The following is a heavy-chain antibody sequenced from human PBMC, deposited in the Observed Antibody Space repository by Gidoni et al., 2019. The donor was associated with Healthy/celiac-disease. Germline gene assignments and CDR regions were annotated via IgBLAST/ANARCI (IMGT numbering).Heavy chain of an antibody. CDR3: AKVSRAWARNAFDI. D-gene: IGHD1-26*01. Sequence: EVQLLESGGGLVQPGGSLRLSCAASGFTFSSYAMSWVRQAPGKGLELVSAISCIGVSTYYADSVKGRFTISRDNSKNTLYLQMNSLRAEDTAVYYCAKVSRAWARNAFDIWGQGTMVTVSS. CDR1: GFTFSSYA. J-gene: IGHJ3*02. CDR2: ISCIGVST. V-gene: IGHV3-23*01.